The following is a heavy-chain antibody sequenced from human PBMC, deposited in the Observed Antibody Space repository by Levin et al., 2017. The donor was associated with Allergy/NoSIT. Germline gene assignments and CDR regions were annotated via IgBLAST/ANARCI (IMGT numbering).Heavy chain of an antibody. CDR2: IYTSGST. CDR3: ARGHVLLWFGPSSNWFDP. J-gene: IGHJ5*02. CDR1: GGSISSGSYY. Sequence: SCTVSGGSISSGSYYWSWIRQPAGKGLEWIGRIYTSGSTNYNPSLKSRVTISVDTSKNQFSLKLSSVTAADTAVYYCARGHVLLWFGPSSNWFDPWGQGTLVTVSS. D-gene: IGHD3-10*01. V-gene: IGHV4-61*02.